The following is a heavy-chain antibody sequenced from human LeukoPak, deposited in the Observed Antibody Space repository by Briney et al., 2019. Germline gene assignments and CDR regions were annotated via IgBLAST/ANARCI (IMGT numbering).Heavy chain of an antibody. D-gene: IGHD3-22*01. CDR3: ARDRGWPGYYYDSSGYFDY. V-gene: IGHV1-18*01. CDR2: ISAHNANT. J-gene: IGHJ4*02. Sequence: ASVKVSCKASGYTFTTYGISWVRQAPGQGLEWMGWISAHNANTNYAQKLQGRVTMTTDTSTSTAYMELRSLRSDDTAVYYCARDRGWPGYYYDSSGYFDYWGQGTLVTVSS. CDR1: GYTFTTYG.